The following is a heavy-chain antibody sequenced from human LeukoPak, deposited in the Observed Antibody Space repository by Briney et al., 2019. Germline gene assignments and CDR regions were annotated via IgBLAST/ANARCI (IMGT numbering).Heavy chain of an antibody. J-gene: IGHJ4*02. CDR2: VSGSGST. Sequence: PSETLSLTCTVSGDSFTKYHWNWIRQAPGKGLEWIGYVSGSGSTKYNPSLKSRVSMSADTSKNQLSLQLTSLSAADTAVYYCVRARGYFVPDSWGPGTLVTVSS. V-gene: IGHV4-59*01. CDR3: VRARGYFVPDS. D-gene: IGHD3-22*01. CDR1: GDSFTKYH.